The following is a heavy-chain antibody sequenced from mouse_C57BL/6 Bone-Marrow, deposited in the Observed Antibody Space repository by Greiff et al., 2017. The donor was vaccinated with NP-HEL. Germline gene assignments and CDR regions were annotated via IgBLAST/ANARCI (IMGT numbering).Heavy chain of an antibody. Sequence: QGQLQQSGPELVKPGASVKISCKASGYAFSSSWMNWVKQRPGKGLEWIGRIYPGDGDTNYNGKFKGKATLTADKSSSTAYMQLSILTSEDSAVYFFARYLLDYWGQGTTLTVSS. CDR2: IYPGDGDT. CDR3: ARYLLDY. J-gene: IGHJ2*01. D-gene: IGHD5-1*01. CDR1: GYAFSSSW. V-gene: IGHV1-82*01.